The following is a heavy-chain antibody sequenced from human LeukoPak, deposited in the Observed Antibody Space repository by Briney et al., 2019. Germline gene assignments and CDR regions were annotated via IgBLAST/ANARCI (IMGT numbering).Heavy chain of an antibody. D-gene: IGHD2-15*01. J-gene: IGHJ3*02. CDR2: INQDGSDK. CDR1: GFTFSTSW. V-gene: IGHV3-7*01. CDR3: ARESYCSGGSCYSGRAFDI. Sequence: GGSLRLSCAASGFTFSTSWMSWVRHTPGKGLEWVANINQDGSDKYYVDSVKGRFTISRDNAKNSLYLQMSSLRVEDTAVYYCARESYCSGGSCYSGRAFDIWGQGTMVTVSS.